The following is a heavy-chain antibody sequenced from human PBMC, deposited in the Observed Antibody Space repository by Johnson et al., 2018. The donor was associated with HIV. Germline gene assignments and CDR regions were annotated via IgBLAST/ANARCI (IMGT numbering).Heavy chain of an antibody. D-gene: IGHD6-13*01. V-gene: IGHV3-30*02. CDR3: AKGPYSSSWYGVAFDI. J-gene: IGHJ3*02. Sequence: QVQLVESGGGVVRPGGSLRLSCAASGFTVSSYGMHWVRQAPGKGLEWVAFIRYDGSNKYYADSVKGRFTISRDNSKNTLYLQMNSLRAEDTAVYYCAKGPYSSSWYGVAFDIWGQGTMVTVSS. CDR1: GFTVSSYG. CDR2: IRYDGSNK.